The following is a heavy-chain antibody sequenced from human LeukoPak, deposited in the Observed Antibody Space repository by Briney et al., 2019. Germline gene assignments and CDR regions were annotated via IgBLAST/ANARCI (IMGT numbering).Heavy chain of an antibody. CDR3: VRDQQWESPHYFDF. J-gene: IGHJ4*02. Sequence: QTGGSLRLSCVTSGFSFDNYGMSWVRRAPGKGLEWISYFSSRKNMVNYADSVKGRFTISRDKAKTSLYLQMNSLRAEDTAVYYCVRDQQWESPHYFDFWGQGTPVTVSS. CDR2: FSSRKNMV. D-gene: IGHD1-26*01. CDR1: GFSFDNYG. V-gene: IGHV3-48*01.